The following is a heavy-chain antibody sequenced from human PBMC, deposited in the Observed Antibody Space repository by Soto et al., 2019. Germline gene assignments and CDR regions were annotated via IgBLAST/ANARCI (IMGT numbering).Heavy chain of an antibody. CDR3: ARASCGATCYYRIDY. CDR1: DSTFDSHA. D-gene: IGHD2-15*01. CDR2: ITSGGDIT. J-gene: IGHJ4*02. V-gene: IGHV3-23*01. Sequence: EVQLLESGGGLVQPGGSLRLSCAAADSTFDSHAMSWVRRAPGKGLEWVSSITSGGDITYYADSVKGRFTISRDNFKNTLYLQMHSLRGEDTAVYYCARASCGATCYYRIDYWGQGTLVTVSS.